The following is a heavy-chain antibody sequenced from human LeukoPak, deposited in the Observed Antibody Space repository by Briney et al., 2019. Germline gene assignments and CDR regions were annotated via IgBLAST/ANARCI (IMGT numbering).Heavy chain of an antibody. V-gene: IGHV1-46*01. CDR2: INPSGGST. D-gene: IGHD3-3*01. CDR1: GYTFTSYA. J-gene: IGHJ4*02. Sequence: EASVKVSCKASGYTFTSYAMHWVRQAPGQGLEWMGIINPSGGSTSYAQKFQGRVTMTRDTSTSTVYMELSSLRSEDTAVYYCAREDFWSGYYAPLGYWGQGTLVTVSS. CDR3: AREDFWSGYYAPLGY.